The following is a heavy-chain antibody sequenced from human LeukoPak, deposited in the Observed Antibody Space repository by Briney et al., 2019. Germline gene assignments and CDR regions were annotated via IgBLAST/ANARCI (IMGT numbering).Heavy chain of an antibody. CDR1: GASITIGAESYQ. Sequence: PSETLSLTCTVSGASITIGAESYQWGWIRQPPGKGLEWIGTIYYTGISYYNPSLKSRVTISVDTSKNQFSLKLSSVTAADTAVYYCARDQYCSGGSCSGFDYWGQGTLVAVSS. V-gene: IGHV4-39*07. D-gene: IGHD2-15*01. CDR3: ARDQYCSGGSCSGFDY. J-gene: IGHJ4*02. CDR2: IYYTGIS.